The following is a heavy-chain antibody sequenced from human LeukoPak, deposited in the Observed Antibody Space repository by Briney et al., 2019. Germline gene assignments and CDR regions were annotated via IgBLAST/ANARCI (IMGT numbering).Heavy chain of an antibody. J-gene: IGHJ5*02. D-gene: IGHD2-2*01. CDR3: ARDRLRAAMGFDP. V-gene: IGHV6-1*01. CDR2: TYYRSKWYN. Sequence: SQTLSLTCAISGDSVSSNSAAWNWIRQSPSRAFNCLGRTYYRSKWYNDYAVSAKSRITINPDTSKNQFSLQLNSVTPEDTAVYYCARDRLRAAMGFDPWGQGTLVTVSS. CDR1: GDSVSSNSAA.